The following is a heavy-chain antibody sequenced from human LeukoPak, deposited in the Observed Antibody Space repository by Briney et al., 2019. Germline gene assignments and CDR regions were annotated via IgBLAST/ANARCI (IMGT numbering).Heavy chain of an antibody. CDR3: AREPRQIAAAKINWFDP. J-gene: IGHJ5*02. CDR1: GFTFSSYS. Sequence: PGGSLRLSCAAPGFTFSSYSMNWVRQAPGKGLEWVSSISSSSSYIYYADSVKGRFTISRDNAKNSLYLQMNSLRAEDTAVYYCAREPRQIAAAKINWFDPWGQGTLVTVSS. CDR2: ISSSSSYI. D-gene: IGHD6-13*01. V-gene: IGHV3-21*01.